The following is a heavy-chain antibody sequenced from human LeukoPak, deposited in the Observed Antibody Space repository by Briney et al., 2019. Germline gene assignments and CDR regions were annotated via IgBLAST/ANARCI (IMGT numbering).Heavy chain of an antibody. Sequence: SETLSLTCTVSGGSISSYYWSWIRQPPGKGLEWIGYIYYSGSANYNPSLKSRVTISVDTSKNHFALKLNSVTAADTAVYYCARLYGYSFGSHYDYWGQGTLVTVSS. CDR2: IYYSGSA. CDR3: ARLYGYSFGSHYDY. V-gene: IGHV4-59*08. J-gene: IGHJ4*02. D-gene: IGHD5-18*01. CDR1: GGSISSYY.